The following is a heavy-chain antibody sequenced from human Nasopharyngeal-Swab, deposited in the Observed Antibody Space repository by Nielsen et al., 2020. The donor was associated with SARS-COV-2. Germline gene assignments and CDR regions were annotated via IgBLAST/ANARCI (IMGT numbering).Heavy chain of an antibody. D-gene: IGHD3-3*01. CDR2: IKHSGST. J-gene: IGHJ6*02. V-gene: IGHV4-34*01. CDR1: GGSFSSYY. Sequence: SETLSLTCAVYGGSFSSYYWSWVRQPPGKGLEWIGEIKHSGSTNYNPSLKSRVTITVDTSKNQFPLKLSSVTAADTAVYYCARALSYDFWSGYYHPPLYYYYGMDVWGQGTTVTVSS. CDR3: ARALSYDFWSGYYHPPLYYYYGMDV.